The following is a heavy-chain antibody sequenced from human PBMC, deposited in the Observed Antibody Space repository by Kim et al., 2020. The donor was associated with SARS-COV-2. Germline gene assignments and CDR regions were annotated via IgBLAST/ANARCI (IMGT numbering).Heavy chain of an antibody. CDR2: IISNGGST. CDR3: AKERTNGWYDFDY. Sequence: GGSLRLSCSASGFTFSSYAMHWVRQAPGKGLECVSGIISNGGSTYYADSVKDRFIISRDNSKNTLYLQMSSLRSEDTAVYYCAKERTNGWYDFDYCGHGTLVTLSS. J-gene: IGHJ4*01. V-gene: IGHV3-64D*06. D-gene: IGHD6-19*01. CDR1: GFTFSSYA.